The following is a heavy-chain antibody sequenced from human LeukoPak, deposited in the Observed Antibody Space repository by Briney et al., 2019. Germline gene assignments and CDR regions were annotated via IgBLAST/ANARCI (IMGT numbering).Heavy chain of an antibody. J-gene: IGHJ3*02. V-gene: IGHV4-59*01. CDR3: ARDNTKGAFDI. CDR1: GGSISSYY. Sequence: SETLSLTCTVSGGSISSYYWSWIRQPPGKGLEWIGYIYYSGSTNYNPSLKSRVTISVDTSKNQFSLKLSSVTAADTAVYYCARDNTKGAFDIWGQGAMVTVSS. D-gene: IGHD2-8*01. CDR2: IYYSGST.